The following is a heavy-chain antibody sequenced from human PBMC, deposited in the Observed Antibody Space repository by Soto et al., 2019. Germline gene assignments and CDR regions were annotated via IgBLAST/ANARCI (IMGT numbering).Heavy chain of an antibody. J-gene: IGHJ4*02. CDR3: ARRYGYCFDY. D-gene: IGHD2-2*03. Sequence: SETLSLTCAVSGGSISSYYWSWIRQPPGKGLEWIGYIYYSGSTNYNPSLKSRVTISVDTSKNQFSLKLSSVTAADTAVYYCARRYGYCFDYWGQGTLVTVSS. CDR2: IYYSGST. V-gene: IGHV4-59*08. CDR1: GGSISSYY.